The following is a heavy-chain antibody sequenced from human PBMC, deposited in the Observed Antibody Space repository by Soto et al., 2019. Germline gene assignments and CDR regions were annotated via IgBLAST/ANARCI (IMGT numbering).Heavy chain of an antibody. D-gene: IGHD5-18*01. CDR2: ISGSGGST. Sequence: PGGSLRLSCAASGFTFDDYAMHWFRQAPGKGLEWVSAISGSGGSTYYADSVKGRFTISRDNSKNTLYLQMNSLRAEDTAVYYCAKGGGGYSYGRLDYWGQGTLVTVSS. V-gene: IGHV3-23*01. J-gene: IGHJ4*02. CDR3: AKGGGGYSYGRLDY. CDR1: GFTFDDYA.